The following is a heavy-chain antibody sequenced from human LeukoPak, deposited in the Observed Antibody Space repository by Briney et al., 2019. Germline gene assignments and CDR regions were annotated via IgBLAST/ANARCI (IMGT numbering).Heavy chain of an antibody. J-gene: IGHJ5*02. D-gene: IGHD1-20*01. CDR1: GYTFTSYG. CDR2: IIPIFGTA. CDR3: ARDRTYNWNDVRWFDP. V-gene: IGHV1-69*13. Sequence: SVKVSCKASGYTFTSYGISWVRQAPGQGLEWMGGIIPIFGTANYAQKFQGRVTITADESTSTAYMELSSLRSEDTAVYYCARDRTYNWNDVRWFDPWGQGTLVTVSS.